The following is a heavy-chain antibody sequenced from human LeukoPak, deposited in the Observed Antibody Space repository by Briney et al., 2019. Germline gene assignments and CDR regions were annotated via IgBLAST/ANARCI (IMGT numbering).Heavy chain of an antibody. D-gene: IGHD3-22*01. CDR2: IYSGGST. CDR3: ARDLGGGITMIVVD. J-gene: IGHJ3*01. V-gene: IGHV3-53*01. CDR1: GFTVSSNY. Sequence: GGSLRLSCAASGFTVSSNYMSWVRQAPGKGLEWVSVIYSGGSTYYADSVKGRFTISRDNSKNTLYLQMNSLRAEDTAVYYCARDLGGGITMIVVDWGQGTMVTVSS.